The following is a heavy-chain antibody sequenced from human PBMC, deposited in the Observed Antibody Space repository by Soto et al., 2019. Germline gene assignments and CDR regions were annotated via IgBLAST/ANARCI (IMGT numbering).Heavy chain of an antibody. D-gene: IGHD6-6*01. CDR1: GVSISSSNL. J-gene: IGHJ4*02. V-gene: IGHV4-4*02. Sequence: SGTLSLTCAASGVSISSSNLCSWRRHPPGKVVGGSGESCHSGSTNYNPSLKRRFTISGDKAKNQIALQLSTVTAVDTVLYDGVRAGKQLPWNTPYFDYWGKGPLVPASS. CDR2: SCHSGST. CDR3: VRAGKQLPWNTPYFDY.